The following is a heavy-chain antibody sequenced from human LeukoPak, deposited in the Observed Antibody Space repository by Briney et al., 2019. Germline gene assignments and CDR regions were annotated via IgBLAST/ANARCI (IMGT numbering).Heavy chain of an antibody. CDR1: GFTFSSYS. D-gene: IGHD2-21*02. J-gene: IGHJ4*02. CDR3: AKSDCGGDCYLLDY. CDR2: ISSSSSYI. V-gene: IGHV3-21*04. Sequence: GGSLRLSCAASGFTFSSYSMNWVRQAPGKGLEWVSSISSSSSYIYYADSVKGRFTISRDISKNTLYLQMNSLRAEDTAVYYCAKSDCGGDCYLLDYWGQGTLVTVSS.